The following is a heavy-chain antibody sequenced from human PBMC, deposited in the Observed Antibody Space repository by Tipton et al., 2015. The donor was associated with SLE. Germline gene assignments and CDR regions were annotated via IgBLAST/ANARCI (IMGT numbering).Heavy chain of an antibody. CDR1: GFTFSGSA. D-gene: IGHD4-17*01. Sequence: SLRLSCAASGFTFSGSAMHWVRQASGKGLEWVGRIRSKANSYATAYAASVKGRFTISRDDSKNTEYLQMNSLKTEDTAVYYCTCDDYGAPDAFDIWGQGTMLTVSS. V-gene: IGHV3-73*01. CDR2: IRSKANSYAT. CDR3: TCDDYGAPDAFDI. J-gene: IGHJ3*02.